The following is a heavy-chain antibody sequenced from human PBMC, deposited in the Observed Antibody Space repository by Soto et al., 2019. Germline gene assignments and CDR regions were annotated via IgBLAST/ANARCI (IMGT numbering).Heavy chain of an antibody. V-gene: IGHV3-43*01. J-gene: IGHJ4*02. D-gene: IGHD3-10*01. Sequence: VHLAQSGGVVVQPGGSLRLSCAASGFTFDDYSMHWVRQVPGKGLEWVSHISWDGVKTYYADSLRGRFTISRDNSKNSLYLEMRSLTTDDTAFYYCVKGGNRGSGIDYWGQGSLVTVSS. CDR2: ISWDGVKT. CDR1: GFTFDDYS. CDR3: VKGGNRGSGIDY.